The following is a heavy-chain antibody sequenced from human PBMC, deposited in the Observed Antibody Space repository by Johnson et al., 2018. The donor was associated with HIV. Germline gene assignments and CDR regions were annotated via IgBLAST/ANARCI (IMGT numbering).Heavy chain of an antibody. J-gene: IGHJ3*02. CDR3: ANYAGLGAFDI. CDR2: ISSSGGST. D-gene: IGHD4-17*01. V-gene: IGHV3-23*04. Sequence: EQLVESGGGLVQPGGSLRLSCAASKLTFSNYAMTWVRQAPGKGLEWVSSISSSGGSTYYADSVKGRFTISRDNSKNTLHLQMNSLRAEDTAVYYCANYAGLGAFDIWGQGTMVTVSS. CDR1: KLTFSNYA.